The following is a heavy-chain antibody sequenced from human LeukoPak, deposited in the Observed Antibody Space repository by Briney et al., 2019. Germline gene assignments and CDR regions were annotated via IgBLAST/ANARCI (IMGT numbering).Heavy chain of an antibody. D-gene: IGHD2-21*02. CDR3: AKVISAGLDDYYFDY. J-gene: IGHJ4*02. V-gene: IGHV3-23*01. CDR1: GFTFSSYA. CDR2: ISASGGTT. Sequence: GGSLRLSCAASGFTFSSYAMNWVRQAPGKGLEWVSAISASGGTTYYADSVRGRFTISRDNSKNTLYLQINSLRAEDTAVYYCAKVISAGLDDYYFDYWGQGTLVTVSS.